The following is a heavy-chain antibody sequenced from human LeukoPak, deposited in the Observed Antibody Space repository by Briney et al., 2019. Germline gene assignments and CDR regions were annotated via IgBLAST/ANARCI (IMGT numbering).Heavy chain of an antibody. CDR3: AREDLVVIPAQRRWFDP. D-gene: IGHD2-15*01. CDR2: INHSGST. V-gene: IGHV4-34*01. Sequence: RASETLSLTCAVYGGSFSGYYWSWIRQPPGKGLEWIGEINHSGSTNYSPSLKSRVTISVDASKNQFSLQLTSVTAADTALYYCAREDLVVIPAQRRWFDPWGQGTLVIVSS. CDR1: GGSFSGYY. J-gene: IGHJ5*02.